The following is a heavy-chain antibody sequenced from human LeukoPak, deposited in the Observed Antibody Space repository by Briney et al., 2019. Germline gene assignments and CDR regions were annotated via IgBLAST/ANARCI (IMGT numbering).Heavy chain of an antibody. D-gene: IGHD3-22*01. V-gene: IGHV4-34*01. CDR3: ARLKYDSTGYYYVVWFDP. CDR2: INHSGST. CDR1: DGSFSGYY. J-gene: IGHJ5*02. Sequence: PSETLSLTCAVYDGSFSGYYWSWIRQPPGKGLEWIGEINHSGSTNYNPSLKRRVTISVDTSKNQFSLKLSSVTAADAAVYYCARLKYDSTGYYYVVWFDPWGQGTLVTVSS.